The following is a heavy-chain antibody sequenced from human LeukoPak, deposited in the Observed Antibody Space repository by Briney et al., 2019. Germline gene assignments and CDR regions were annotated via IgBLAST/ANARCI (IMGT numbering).Heavy chain of an antibody. V-gene: IGHV1-69*02. J-gene: IGHJ4*02. CDR3: ARSPTTSMVTSFDY. CDR2: IIPILGIT. D-gene: IGHD5-18*01. Sequence: SVRVSCKASGYTFIDYYIHWVRQAPGQGLEWMGRIIPILGITNYAQEFQGRVTITADKSTSTAYMELSSLRSEDTAVYYCARSPTTSMVTSFDYWGQGTLVTVSS. CDR1: GYTFIDYY.